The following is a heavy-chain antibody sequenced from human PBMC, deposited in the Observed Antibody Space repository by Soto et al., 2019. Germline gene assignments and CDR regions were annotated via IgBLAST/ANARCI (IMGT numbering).Heavy chain of an antibody. J-gene: IGHJ4*02. D-gene: IGHD1-26*01. V-gene: IGHV3-11*06. CDR2: ISSSSSYT. Sequence: GGSLRLSCAASGFTFSDYYMSWIRQAPGKGLEWVSYISSSSSYTNYADSVKGRFTISRDNAKNSLYLQMNSLRAEDTAVYYCARVAVTGSGSYRYYFDYWGQGTLVTVSS. CDR1: GFTFSDYY. CDR3: ARVAVTGSGSYRYYFDY.